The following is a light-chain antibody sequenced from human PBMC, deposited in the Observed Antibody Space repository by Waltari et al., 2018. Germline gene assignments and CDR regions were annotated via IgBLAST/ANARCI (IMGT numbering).Light chain of an antibody. J-gene: IGLJ2*01. Sequence: SSDLTQDPDVSVALGQTVRITCQGHILRTYYGNWCQQNPGQAPELVIYGKNNRPSGVPDRFSASKSENTASLIITGAQAEDEADCYCSSQELSGHVVFGGGTRLTVL. CDR2: GKN. CDR3: SSQELSGHVV. CDR1: ILRTYY. V-gene: IGLV3-19*01.